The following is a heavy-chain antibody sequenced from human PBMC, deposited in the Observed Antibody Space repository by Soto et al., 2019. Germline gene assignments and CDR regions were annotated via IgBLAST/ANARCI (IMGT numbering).Heavy chain of an antibody. CDR2: IIPIFGTA. J-gene: IGHJ4*02. V-gene: IGHV1-69*13. CDR1: GGTFSSYA. CDR3: ARGSPYSGYDKFDY. D-gene: IGHD5-12*01. Sequence: ASVKVSCKASGGTFSSYAISWVRQAPGQGLEWMGGIIPIFGTANYAQEFQGRVTITADESTSTAYMELSSLRSDDTAVYYCARGSPYSGYDKFDYWGQGTLVTVSS.